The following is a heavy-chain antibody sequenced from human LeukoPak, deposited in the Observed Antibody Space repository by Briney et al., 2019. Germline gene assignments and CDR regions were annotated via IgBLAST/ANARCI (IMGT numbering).Heavy chain of an antibody. J-gene: IGHJ4*02. CDR2: INHSGST. Sequence: PSETLSLTCTVYGGSFSGYYWSWIRQPPGKGLEWLGEINHSGSTNYNPSLKSRVTISVDTSKNQFSLKLSSVTAADTAVYYCARGETTIYYFDYWGQGTLVTVSS. V-gene: IGHV4-34*01. CDR1: GGSFSGYY. CDR3: ARGETTIYYFDY. D-gene: IGHD1-1*01.